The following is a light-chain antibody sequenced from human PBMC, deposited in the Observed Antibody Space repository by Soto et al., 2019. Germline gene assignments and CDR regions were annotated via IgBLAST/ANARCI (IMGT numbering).Light chain of an antibody. Sequence: QSVLTQPRSVSGSPGQSVTISCTGTSSDVGGYNYVAWYQQHPGEVPKLILFDVNKRPSGVPDRFSGSKSGNTASLTISGLQPEDEAEYHCYSYAVNYIFVFGTGTKLTVL. V-gene: IGLV2-11*01. CDR1: SSDVGGYNY. CDR3: YSYAVNYIFV. CDR2: DVN. J-gene: IGLJ1*01.